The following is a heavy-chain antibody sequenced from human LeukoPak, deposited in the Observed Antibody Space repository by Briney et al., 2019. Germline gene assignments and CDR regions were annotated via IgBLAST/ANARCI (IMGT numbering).Heavy chain of an antibody. CDR3: ARGRGRAAAVPYNWFDP. J-gene: IGHJ5*02. V-gene: IGHV4-34*01. CDR2: INHSGST. D-gene: IGHD6-13*01. CDR1: GGSFSGYY. Sequence: SETLSLTCAVYGGSFSGYYWSWIRQPPGEGLEWIGEINHSGSTNYNPSLKSRVTISVDTSKNQFSLKLSSVTAADTAVYYCARGRGRAAAVPYNWFDPWGQGTLVTVSS.